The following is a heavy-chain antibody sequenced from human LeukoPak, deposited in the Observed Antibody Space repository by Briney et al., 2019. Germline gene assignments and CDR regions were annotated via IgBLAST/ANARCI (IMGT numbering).Heavy chain of an antibody. V-gene: IGHV3-30-3*01. CDR1: GFTFSSYA. J-gene: IGHJ4*02. Sequence: GGSLRLSCAASGFTFSSYAMHWVRQAPGKGLEWVAVISYDGSNKYYADSVKGRFTISRDNSKNTLYLQMNSLRAEDTAVYYCAREYSGDYGNYWGQGTLVTVSS. D-gene: IGHD4-17*01. CDR2: ISYDGSNK. CDR3: AREYSGDYGNY.